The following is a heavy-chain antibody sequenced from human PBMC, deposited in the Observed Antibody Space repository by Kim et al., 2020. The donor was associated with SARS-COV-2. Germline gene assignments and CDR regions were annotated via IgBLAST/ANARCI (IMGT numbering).Heavy chain of an antibody. Sequence: GGSLRLSCAASGFRFEDYAMQWVRQVPGKGLEWISLISADGTNTNYADSVKGRFTVSRDNNKNSLYLQMNSLRKEDTAFYYCAKDICSSTSCPYYYYYGMDDWGQGTTVIVSS. CDR2: ISADGTNT. J-gene: IGHJ6*02. V-gene: IGHV3-43*02. D-gene: IGHD2-2*01. CDR3: AKDICSSTSCPYYYYYGMDD. CDR1: GFRFEDYA.